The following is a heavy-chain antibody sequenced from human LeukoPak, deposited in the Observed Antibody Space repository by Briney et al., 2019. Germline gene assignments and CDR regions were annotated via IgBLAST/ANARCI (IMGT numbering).Heavy chain of an antibody. Sequence: GESLKISCKGSGYSFTRYWIGWVRQMPGKGLEWMGMIYPGDSDTRYSPSFQGQVTISADKSISTAYLQWSSLKASDTAMYYCARPGYCSSTSCFDLFFDYWGQGTLVTVSS. CDR3: ARPGYCSSTSCFDLFFDY. V-gene: IGHV5-51*01. CDR1: GYSFTRYW. D-gene: IGHD2-2*01. J-gene: IGHJ4*02. CDR2: IYPGDSDT.